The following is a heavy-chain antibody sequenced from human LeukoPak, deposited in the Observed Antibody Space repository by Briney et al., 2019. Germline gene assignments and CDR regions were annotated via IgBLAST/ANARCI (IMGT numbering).Heavy chain of an antibody. CDR2: IYYSGST. CDR1: GGSISSYY. CDR3: ARVGTGNWFDP. V-gene: IGHV4-59*01. J-gene: IGHJ5*02. D-gene: IGHD1-1*01. Sequence: SETLSLTCTVSGGSISSYYWSWIRQPPGKGLECIGYIYYSGSTNYNPSLKSRVTISVDTSKNQFSLKLSSVTAADTAVYYCARVGTGNWFDPWGQGTLVTVSS.